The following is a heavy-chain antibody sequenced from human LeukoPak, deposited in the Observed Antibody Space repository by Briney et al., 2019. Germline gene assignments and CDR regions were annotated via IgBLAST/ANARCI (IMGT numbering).Heavy chain of an antibody. V-gene: IGHV4-59*01. D-gene: IGHD5-18*01. CDR3: AGDSYGFDY. Sequence: KPSETLSLTCTGSGCAISSYYWSWIRQPPGKGLEWIGYIYYTENTNYNPSLKSRVTISVDTSKSQFSLKLSSVTTADTAVYYCAGDSYGFDYWGQGILVTVSS. CDR2: IYYTENT. J-gene: IGHJ4*02. CDR1: GCAISSYY.